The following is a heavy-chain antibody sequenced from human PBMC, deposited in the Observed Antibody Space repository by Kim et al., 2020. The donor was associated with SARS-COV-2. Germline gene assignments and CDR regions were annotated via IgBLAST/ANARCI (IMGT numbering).Heavy chain of an antibody. J-gene: IGHJ1*01. V-gene: IGHV3-9*01. Sequence: YADSVKGRFTISRDNAKNSLYLQMNSLRTEDTALYYCAKDRSPTIEYFQHWGQGTLVTVSS. D-gene: IGHD5-12*01. CDR3: AKDRSPTIEYFQH.